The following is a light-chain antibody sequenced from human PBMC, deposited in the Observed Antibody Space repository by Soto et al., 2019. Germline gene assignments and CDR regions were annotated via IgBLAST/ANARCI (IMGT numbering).Light chain of an antibody. CDR1: QDIGSW. Sequence: DTQMTQSPSTLSASVGDTVTITCRASQDIGSWLAWFQQKPGRAPKLLIYAASSLQSGVPSRFSGSGSGADFTLTISSLQPEDFATYYCQRANSFPLTFGGGTKVDIK. J-gene: IGKJ4*01. V-gene: IGKV1-12*01. CDR2: AAS. CDR3: QRANSFPLT.